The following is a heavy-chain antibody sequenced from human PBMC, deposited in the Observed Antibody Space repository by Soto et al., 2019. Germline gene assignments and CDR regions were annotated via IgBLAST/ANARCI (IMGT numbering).Heavy chain of an antibody. J-gene: IGHJ6*02. V-gene: IGHV1-69*06. CDR1: GVTVRSYA. Sequence: SVKVSCKASGVTVRSYAISWVRQAPGQGLEWMGGIIPIFGTANYAQKFQGRVTITADKSTSTAYMELSSLRSEDTAVYYCARDQGQIVVVSYYYYGMDVWGQGTTVTVSS. CDR2: IIPIFGTA. CDR3: ARDQGQIVVVSYYYYGMDV. D-gene: IGHD3-22*01.